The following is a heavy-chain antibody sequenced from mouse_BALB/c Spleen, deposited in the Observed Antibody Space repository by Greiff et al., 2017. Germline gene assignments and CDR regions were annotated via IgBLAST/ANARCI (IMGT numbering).Heavy chain of an antibody. V-gene: IGHV7-3*02. J-gene: IGHJ3*01. D-gene: IGHD2-2*01. CDR2: IRNKANGYTT. CDR3: AGDTTMVTRFAY. Sequence: EVMLVESGGGLVQPGGSLRLSCATSGFTFTDYYMSWVRQPPGKALEWLGFIRNKANGYTTEYSASVKGRFTISRDNSQSILYLQMNTLRAEDSATYYCAGDTTMVTRFAYWGQGTLVTVSA. CDR1: GFTFTDYY.